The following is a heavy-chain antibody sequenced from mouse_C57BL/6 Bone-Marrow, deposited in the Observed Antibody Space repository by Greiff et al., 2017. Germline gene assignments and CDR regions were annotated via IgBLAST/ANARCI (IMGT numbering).Heavy chain of an antibody. CDR3: VSPYDYDSAMDY. V-gene: IGHV10-1*01. J-gene: IGHJ4*01. Sequence: GGGLVQPKGSLKLSCAVSGFSFNTYAMNWVRQAPGKGLEWVARIRSKSNNYATYYADSVKDRFTTSRDDSESMLYLQMNNLKTEDTAMYYCVSPYDYDSAMDYWGQGTSVTVSS. D-gene: IGHD2-4*01. CDR2: IRSKSNNYAT. CDR1: GFSFNTYA.